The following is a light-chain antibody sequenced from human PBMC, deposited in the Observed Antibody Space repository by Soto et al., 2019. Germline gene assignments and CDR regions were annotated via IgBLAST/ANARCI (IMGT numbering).Light chain of an antibody. J-gene: IGKJ1*01. V-gene: IGKV1-8*01. Sequence: AIRMTQSPSSFSASTGDRVSITCRATQDIGTYLAWYQQIPGKAPKLLIYDASTLQTGVPSRFSGSGSGTDFTLTISYLQSEDFGTYYCQQFYNYPRTFGKGTKVDIK. CDR2: DAS. CDR1: QDIGTY. CDR3: QQFYNYPRT.